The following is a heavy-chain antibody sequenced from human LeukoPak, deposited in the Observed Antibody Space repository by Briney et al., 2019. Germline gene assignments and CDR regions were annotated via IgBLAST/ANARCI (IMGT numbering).Heavy chain of an antibody. Sequence: GRSLRLSCAASGFTFDDYAMHWVRQVPGKGLEWVSGISWNSGSIGYADSVKGRFTISRDNAKNSLYLQMNSLRAEDTAVYYCASGSYYGYWGQGTLVTVSS. CDR3: ASGSYYGY. V-gene: IGHV3-9*01. J-gene: IGHJ4*02. D-gene: IGHD1-26*01. CDR2: ISWNSGSI. CDR1: GFTFDDYA.